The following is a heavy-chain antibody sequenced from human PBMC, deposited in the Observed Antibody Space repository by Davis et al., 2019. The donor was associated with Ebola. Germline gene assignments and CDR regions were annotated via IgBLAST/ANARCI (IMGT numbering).Heavy chain of an antibody. J-gene: IGHJ6*02. Sequence: ESLKISCAASGFTFSSYSMNWIRQPPGKGLEWIGYTYYSGSTYYNPSLKSRIAISVDTSKNQFFLKLRSVTAADTAVYYCARGNYGDYIVLYYYNMDVWGQGTTVTVSS. V-gene: IGHV4-59*01. D-gene: IGHD4-17*01. CDR1: GFTFSSYS. CDR3: ARGNYGDYIVLYYYNMDV. CDR2: TYYSGST.